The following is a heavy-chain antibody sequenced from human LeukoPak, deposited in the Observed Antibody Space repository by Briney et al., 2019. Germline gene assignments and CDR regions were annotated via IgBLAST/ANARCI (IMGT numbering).Heavy chain of an antibody. CDR3: ARSYYDSSGLFDY. Sequence: SQTLSLTCTVSGGSISSGSYYWSWIRQPAGKGLEWIGRIYTSGSTNYNPSLKSRVTISVDTSKNQFSLKLSSVTAADTAVYYCARSYYDSSGLFDYWGQGTLVTVSS. J-gene: IGHJ4*02. CDR1: GGSISSGSYY. D-gene: IGHD3-22*01. CDR2: IYTSGST. V-gene: IGHV4-61*02.